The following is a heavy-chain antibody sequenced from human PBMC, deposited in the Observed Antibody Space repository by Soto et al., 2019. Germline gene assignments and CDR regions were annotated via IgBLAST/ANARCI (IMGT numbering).Heavy chain of an antibody. V-gene: IGHV4-30-4*01. D-gene: IGHD4-17*01. CDR1: GGSISSGDYY. CDR3: ARGPYGDYVSRGGMDV. Sequence: SETLSLTCTVSGGSISSGDYYWSWIRQPPGKGLEWIGYIYYSGSTYYNPSLKSRVTISVDTSKNQFSLKLSSVTAADTAVYYCARGPYGDYVSRGGMDVWGQGTTVTVSS. J-gene: IGHJ6*02. CDR2: IYYSGST.